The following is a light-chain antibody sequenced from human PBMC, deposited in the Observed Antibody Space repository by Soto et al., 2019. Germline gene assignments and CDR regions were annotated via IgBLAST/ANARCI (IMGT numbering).Light chain of an antibody. CDR3: HQSYSNPPT. V-gene: IGKV1-8*01. Sequence: AIRMTQSPSSLSAYTGDRVTITCRASQGISSYLAWYQQKPGKAPKLLIYAASTLQSGVPSRFSASGSATDFALTITSLQPEDFATYYCHQSYSNPPTFGQGTRLEIK. CDR1: QGISSY. CDR2: AAS. J-gene: IGKJ5*01.